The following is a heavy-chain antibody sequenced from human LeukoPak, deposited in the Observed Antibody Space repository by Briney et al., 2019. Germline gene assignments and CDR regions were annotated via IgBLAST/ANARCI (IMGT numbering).Heavy chain of an antibody. V-gene: IGHV4-34*01. Sequence: GSLRLSCAASGFTFSSYEMNWIRQPPGKGLEWIGEINNSGSTNYNPSLKSRVTISRDTSKNQFSLKLSSVTAADTAVYYCARGRAFFDWGQGTLATVSS. D-gene: IGHD3-3*02. CDR3: ARGRAFFD. J-gene: IGHJ4*02. CDR1: GFTFSSYE. CDR2: INNSGST.